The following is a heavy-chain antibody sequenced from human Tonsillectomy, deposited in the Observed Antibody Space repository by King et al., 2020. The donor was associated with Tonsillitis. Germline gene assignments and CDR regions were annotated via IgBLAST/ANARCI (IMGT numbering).Heavy chain of an antibody. J-gene: IGHJ6*04. CDR2: ISSSSSYI. CDR3: ARSLPAYCSSTSCPMDV. CDR1: GFTFSSYS. D-gene: IGHD2-2*01. Sequence: VQLVQSGGGLVKPGGSLRLSCAASGFTFSSYSMNWVRQAPGKGLEWVSSISSSSSYIYYADSVKGRFTISRDNAKNSLYLQMNSLRAEDTAVYYCARSLPAYCSSTSCPMDVWGKGTTVTVSS. V-gene: IGHV3-21*01.